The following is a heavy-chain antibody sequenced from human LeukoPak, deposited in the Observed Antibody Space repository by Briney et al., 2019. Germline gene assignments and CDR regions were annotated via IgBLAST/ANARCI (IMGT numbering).Heavy chain of an antibody. Sequence: ASVKVSCKASGDSSSSYYMHWVRQAPGQGLEWMGIINPSGGSTSYAQKFQGRVTMTRDTSTSTVYMELSSLRSEDTAVYYCARALGARGYYYYMDVWGKGTTVTISS. CDR3: ARALGARGYYYYMDV. V-gene: IGHV1-46*01. CDR1: GDSSSSYY. J-gene: IGHJ6*03. CDR2: INPSGGST. D-gene: IGHD4/OR15-4a*01.